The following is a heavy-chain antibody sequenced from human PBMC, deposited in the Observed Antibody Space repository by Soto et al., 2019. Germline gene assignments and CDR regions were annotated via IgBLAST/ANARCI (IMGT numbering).Heavy chain of an antibody. J-gene: IGHJ6*02. CDR1: GFTFSSYA. Sequence: EVQLLESGGGLVQPGGSLRLSCAASGFTFSSYAMSWVRQAPGKGLEWVSAISGSGGSTYYADSVKGRFTISRDNSKNTLYLQMNSLRAADTAVYYCAKWLGEYSYGSWDYYYGMDVWGQGTTVTVSS. V-gene: IGHV3-23*01. CDR2: ISGSGGST. CDR3: AKWLGEYSYGSWDYYYGMDV. D-gene: IGHD5-18*01.